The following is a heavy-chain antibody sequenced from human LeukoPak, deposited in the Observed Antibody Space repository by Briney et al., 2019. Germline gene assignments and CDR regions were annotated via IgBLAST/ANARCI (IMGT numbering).Heavy chain of an antibody. CDR3: ARTNYYDSSGYDY. V-gene: IGHV4-59*08. D-gene: IGHD3-22*01. J-gene: IGHJ4*02. CDR2: IYCSGST. CDR1: GGSISSYY. Sequence: SETLSLTCTVSGGSISSYYWSWIRQPPGKGLEWIGYIYCSGSTNYNPSLKSRVTISVDTSKNQFSLKLSSVTAADTAVYYCARTNYYDSSGYDYWGQGTLVTVSS.